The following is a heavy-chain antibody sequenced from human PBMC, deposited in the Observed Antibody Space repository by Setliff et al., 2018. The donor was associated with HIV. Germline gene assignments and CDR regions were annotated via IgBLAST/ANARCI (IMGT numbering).Heavy chain of an antibody. J-gene: IGHJ4*02. CDR1: GGPSSSYY. V-gene: IGHV4-59*12. Sequence: SETLSLTCTVSGGPSSSYYWSWIRQPPGKGLEWIGYIHYSGSTNYNPSRKSRVTISVDTSKNQFPLKLSSVTAAATAVYYCASSTPKGGSGYTFDYWGQGTLVTVSS. CDR3: ASSTPKGGSGYTFDY. D-gene: IGHD2-15*01. CDR2: IHYSGST.